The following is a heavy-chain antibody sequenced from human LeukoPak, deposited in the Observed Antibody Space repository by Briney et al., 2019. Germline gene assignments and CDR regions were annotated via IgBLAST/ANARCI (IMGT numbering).Heavy chain of an antibody. CDR2: ISAYNGNT. D-gene: IGHD3-10*01. Sequence: ASVKVSCKASGYTFTSYGISWVRQAPGQGLEWMGWISAYNGNTNYAQKLQGRVTMTTDTSTSTAYMELRSLRSDDTAVYYCARARAPYYGSGSYYFDYWGQGTPATVSS. V-gene: IGHV1-18*01. CDR1: GYTFTSYG. CDR3: ARARAPYYGSGSYYFDY. J-gene: IGHJ4*02.